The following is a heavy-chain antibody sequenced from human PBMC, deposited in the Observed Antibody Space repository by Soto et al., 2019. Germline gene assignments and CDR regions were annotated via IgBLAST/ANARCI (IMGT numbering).Heavy chain of an antibody. CDR3: AREGIPMVRGNWFDP. CDR2: INPNSGGT. J-gene: IGHJ5*02. CDR1: GYPFTGYY. Sequence: XPFKVSSKASGYPFTGYYMRWVRQSPGQGLEWMGWINPNSGGTNYAQKLQCWVTMTRDTSISTAYMELSRLRSDDTAVYHCAREGIPMVRGNWFDPWGQGTLVTVSS. D-gene: IGHD3-10*01. V-gene: IGHV1-2*04.